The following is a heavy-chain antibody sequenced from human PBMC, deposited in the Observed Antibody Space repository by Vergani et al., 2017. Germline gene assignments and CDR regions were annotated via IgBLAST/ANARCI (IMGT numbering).Heavy chain of an antibody. CDR2: IIPILGIA. V-gene: IGHV1-69*09. CDR3: AREYYEPTDYYYGMDF. Sequence: QVQLVQSGAEVKKPGSSVKVSCKASGGTFSSYAISWVRQAPGQGLEWMGGIIPILGIANYAQKFQGRVTMTRDTTTSTAYMGLSRLRSDDTAVDYCAREYYEPTDYYYGMDFWGQGTTVTVSS. D-gene: IGHD3-3*01. CDR1: GGTFSSYA. J-gene: IGHJ6*02.